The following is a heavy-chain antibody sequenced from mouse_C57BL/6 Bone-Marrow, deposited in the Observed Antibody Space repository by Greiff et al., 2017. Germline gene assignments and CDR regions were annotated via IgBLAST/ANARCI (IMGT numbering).Heavy chain of an antibody. Sequence: VQLKQSGAELVRPGASVKLSCTASGFTFKDDYMHWVKQRPEQGLEWIGMIGPENGDTEYASKVKGKVTITGDTSSNTTYLQLSSLTSEDTAVYYCTAYGHFDYWGRGTTLTVSS. CDR2: IGPENGDT. J-gene: IGHJ2*01. CDR1: GFTFKDDY. D-gene: IGHD1-1*02. V-gene: IGHV14-4*01. CDR3: TAYGHFDY.